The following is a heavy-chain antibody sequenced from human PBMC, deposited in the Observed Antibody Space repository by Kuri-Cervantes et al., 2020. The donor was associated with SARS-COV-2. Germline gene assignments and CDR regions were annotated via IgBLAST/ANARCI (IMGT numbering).Heavy chain of an antibody. CDR1: GGSISSGGYY. CDR2: IYYSGST. Sequence: SETLSLTCTVPGGSISSGGYYWSWIRQHPGKGLEWIGYIYYSGSTYYNPSLKSRVTISVDTSKNQFSLKLSSVTAADTAVYSCASTTKSYYDSNQVAYWGQGTLVTVSS. CDR3: ASTTKSYYDSNQVAY. D-gene: IGHD3-22*01. V-gene: IGHV4-31*03. J-gene: IGHJ4*02.